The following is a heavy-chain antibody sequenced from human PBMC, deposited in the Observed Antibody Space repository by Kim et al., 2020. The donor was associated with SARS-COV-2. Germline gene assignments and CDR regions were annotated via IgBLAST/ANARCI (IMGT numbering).Heavy chain of an antibody. D-gene: IGHD3-10*01. CDR3: ARVHTVPRGGNIENGDY. V-gene: IGHV4-39*07. CDR1: GGSISSSSYY. J-gene: IGHJ4*02. CDR2: IYYSGST. Sequence: SETLSLTCTVSGGSISSSSYYWGWIRQPPGKGLEWIGSIYYSGSTYYNPSLKSRVTISVDTSKNQFSLKLSSVTAADTAVYYCARVHTVPRGGNIENGDYWGQGTLGTVSS.